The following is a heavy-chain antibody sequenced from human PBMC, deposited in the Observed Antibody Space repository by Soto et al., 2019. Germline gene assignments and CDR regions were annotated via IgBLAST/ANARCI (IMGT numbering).Heavy chain of an antibody. CDR3: AREVDTAMAVFDY. CDR2: IIPIFGTA. J-gene: IGHJ4*02. CDR1: GGTFSSYA. D-gene: IGHD5-18*01. V-gene: IGHV1-69*13. Sequence: SLKFSFKSSGGTFSSYAISWVRQAPGQGLEWMGGIIPIFGTANYAQKFQGRVTITADESTSTAYMELSSLRSEDTAVYYCAREVDTAMAVFDYWGQGTLVTVSS.